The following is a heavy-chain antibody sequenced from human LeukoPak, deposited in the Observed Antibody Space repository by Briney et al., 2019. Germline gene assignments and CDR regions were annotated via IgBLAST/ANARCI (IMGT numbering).Heavy chain of an antibody. CDR3: ARGLNTRAFDY. CDR2: INHSGST. Sequence: SETLSLTCAVYGGSFRGYYWSWIRQPPGKGLEWIGEINHSGSTNYNPSLKSRVTISVDTSKNQFSLKLSSVTAADTAVYYCARGLNTRAFDYWGQGTLVTVSS. D-gene: IGHD3-22*01. V-gene: IGHV4-34*01. CDR1: GGSFRGYY. J-gene: IGHJ4*02.